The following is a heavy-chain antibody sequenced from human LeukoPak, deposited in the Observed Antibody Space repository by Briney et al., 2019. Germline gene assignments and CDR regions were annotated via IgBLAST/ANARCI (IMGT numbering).Heavy chain of an antibody. D-gene: IGHD3-22*01. CDR1: GGSISSSSYY. V-gene: IGHV4-39*02. CDR3: AREQVVIIMEDAFDI. CDR2: IYYSGST. J-gene: IGHJ3*02. Sequence: PSETLSLTCTVSGGSISSSSYYWGWIRQPPGKGLEWIGSIYYSGSTYYNPSLKSRVTISVDTSKNQFSLKLSSVTAADTAVYYCAREQVVIIMEDAFDIWGQGTMVTVSS.